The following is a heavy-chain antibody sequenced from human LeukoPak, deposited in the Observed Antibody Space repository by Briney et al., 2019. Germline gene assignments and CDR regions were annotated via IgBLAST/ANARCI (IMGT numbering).Heavy chain of an antibody. D-gene: IGHD5-18*01. Sequence: GGSLRPSCAASGFTFSSYGMHWVRQAPGKGLEWVAFIRYDGSNKYYADSVKGRFTISRDNSKNTLYLQMNSLRAEDTAVYYCAKDSDTAMDFDYWGQGTLVTVSS. CDR2: IRYDGSNK. CDR1: GFTFSSYG. J-gene: IGHJ4*02. V-gene: IGHV3-30*02. CDR3: AKDSDTAMDFDY.